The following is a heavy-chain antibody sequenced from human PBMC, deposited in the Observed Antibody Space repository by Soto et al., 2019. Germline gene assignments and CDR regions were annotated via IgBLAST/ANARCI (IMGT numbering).Heavy chain of an antibody. J-gene: IGHJ3*02. CDR3: ARSREQWLVDAFDI. CDR1: GGSFSGYY. V-gene: IGHV4-34*01. D-gene: IGHD6-19*01. Sequence: QVHVQQWGAGLLKSSETLSLTCAVYGGSFSGYYWSWIRQSPGKGLEWIGEVNPTGSTKYNPSLKSRVTISVDTSKNQFSLNLNSVTAADTALYYCARSREQWLVDAFDIWGQGTMVTVSS. CDR2: VNPTGST.